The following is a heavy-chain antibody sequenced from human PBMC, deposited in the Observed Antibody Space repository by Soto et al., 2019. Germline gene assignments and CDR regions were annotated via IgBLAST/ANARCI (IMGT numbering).Heavy chain of an antibody. Sequence: GGSLRLSCAASGFTFSSYEMNWVRQAPWKGLEWVSYISSSGSTIYYADSVKGRFTISRDNAKNSLYLQMNSLRAEDTAVYYCAREYLSKWELLLWGAFDIWGQGTMVTVSS. V-gene: IGHV3-48*03. J-gene: IGHJ3*02. CDR3: AREYLSKWELLLWGAFDI. D-gene: IGHD1-26*01. CDR2: ISSSGSTI. CDR1: GFTFSSYE.